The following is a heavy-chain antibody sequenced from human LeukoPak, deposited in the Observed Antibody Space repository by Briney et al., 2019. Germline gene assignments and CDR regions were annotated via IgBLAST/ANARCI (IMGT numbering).Heavy chain of an antibody. D-gene: IGHD3-10*01. CDR2: ISAYNGNT. Sequence: GAAVKVSSKDSGYTFTIYGISWVRQAPGEGGEWMGWISAYNGNTNYTQKLQGRVTITTDTSTSTAYMELRSLRSDDTAVYYCATDPRRYYYGSGSYYPLYNWFDPWGQGTLVTVSS. V-gene: IGHV1-18*04. CDR3: ATDPRRYYYGSGSYYPLYNWFDP. CDR1: GYTFTIYG. J-gene: IGHJ5*02.